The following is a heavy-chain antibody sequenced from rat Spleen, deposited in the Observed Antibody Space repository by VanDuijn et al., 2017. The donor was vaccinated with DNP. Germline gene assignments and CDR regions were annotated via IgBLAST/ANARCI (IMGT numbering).Heavy chain of an antibody. V-gene: IGHV5-31*01. J-gene: IGHJ2*01. CDR1: GFTFNKYW. CDR3: ATRTTQGFFDY. D-gene: IGHD1-10*01. Sequence: EVQLVESGGDLVQPGRSLKLSCVASGFTFNKYWMTWIRQVPGKGLEWVVAITSSGGSTYYPDSVKGRFTISRDNAKSTLYLQMDSLRSEDTATYYCATRTTQGFFDYWGQGVMVTVSS. CDR2: ITSSGGST.